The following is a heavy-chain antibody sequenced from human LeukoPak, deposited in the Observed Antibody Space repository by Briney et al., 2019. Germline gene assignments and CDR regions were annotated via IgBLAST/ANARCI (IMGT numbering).Heavy chain of an antibody. D-gene: IGHD3-10*01. CDR2: MNPNSGNT. V-gene: IGHV1-8*01. CDR3: ARRGGYYGSGRGNWFDP. CDR1: GYTFTSYD. J-gene: IGHJ5*02. Sequence: ASVKVSCKASGYTFTSYDIYWVRQATGQGLEWMGWMNPNSGNTGYAQQFQDRVTMTRNNSIRTAYMELSSLRSEDKAVYDCARRGGYYGSGRGNWFDPWGQGTLVTVSS.